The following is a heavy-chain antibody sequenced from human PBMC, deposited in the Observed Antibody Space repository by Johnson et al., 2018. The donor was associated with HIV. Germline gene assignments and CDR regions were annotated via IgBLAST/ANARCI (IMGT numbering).Heavy chain of an antibody. V-gene: IGHV3-30-3*01. Sequence: QVQLVESGGGLVQPGGSLRLSCAASGFTFINYWMHWVRQAPGKGLEWVAVISYDGSNKYYADSVKGRFTISRDNSKNTLYLQMNRLRAEDTAVYFCARGRDPGDYVGLGAFDIWGQGTMVTVSS. CDR1: GFTFINYW. CDR2: ISYDGSNK. CDR3: ARGRDPGDYVGLGAFDI. J-gene: IGHJ3*02. D-gene: IGHD4-17*01.